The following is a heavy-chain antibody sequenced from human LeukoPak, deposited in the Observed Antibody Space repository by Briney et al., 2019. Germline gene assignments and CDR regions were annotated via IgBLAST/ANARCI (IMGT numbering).Heavy chain of an antibody. CDR2: MNPNSGNT. V-gene: IGHV1-8*01. CDR3: ARSVSGPYYYYYMDV. Sequence: ASVKVACKASGYTFTSYDINWVRQATGQGLEWMGWMNPNSGNTGYAQKFQGRVTMTRNTSISTAYMELSSLRSEDTAVYYCARSVSGPYYYYYMDVWGKGTTVTVSS. J-gene: IGHJ6*03. CDR1: GYTFTSYD. D-gene: IGHD3-10*01.